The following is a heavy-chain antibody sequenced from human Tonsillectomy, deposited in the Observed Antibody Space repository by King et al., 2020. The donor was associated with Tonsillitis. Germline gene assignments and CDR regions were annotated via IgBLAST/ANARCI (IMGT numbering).Heavy chain of an antibody. CDR2: INPSGGST. D-gene: IGHD2-21*02. CDR3: ARDSLPSYYYYYGMDV. CDR1: GYTFTSYY. J-gene: IGHJ6*02. Sequence: QLVQSGAEVKKPGASVKVSCKASGYTFTSYYMHWVRQAPGQGLEWMGIINPSGGSTSYAQKFQGRVTMTRDTSTSTVYMELSSLRTEDTAVYYCARDSLPSYYYYYGMDVWGQGTTVTVSS. V-gene: IGHV1-46*01.